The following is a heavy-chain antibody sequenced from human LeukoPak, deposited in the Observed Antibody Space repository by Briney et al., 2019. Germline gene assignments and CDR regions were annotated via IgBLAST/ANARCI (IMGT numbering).Heavy chain of an antibody. J-gene: IGHJ4*02. V-gene: IGHV4-34*01. CDR1: GGSFSGYY. CDR3: ARGQQWLVLFDY. CDR2: IYCSGST. Sequence: SETLSLTCAVYGGSFSGYYWSWIRQPPGKGLEWIGSIYCSGSTYYNPSLKSRVTISVDTSKNQFSLKLSSVTAADTAVYYCARGQQWLVLFDYWGQGTLVTVSS. D-gene: IGHD6-19*01.